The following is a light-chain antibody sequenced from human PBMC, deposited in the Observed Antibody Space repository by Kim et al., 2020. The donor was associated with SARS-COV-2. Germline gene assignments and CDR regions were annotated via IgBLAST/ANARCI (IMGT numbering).Light chain of an antibody. V-gene: IGLV6-57*03. CDR2: DDN. CDR3: QSYESNNVV. CDR1: EAGIPSTY. J-gene: IGLJ2*01. Sequence: GKRATTPGTPIEAGIPSTYVQWYQQRPGSAPTTVIYDDNQRPSGVPDRFSGSIDSSSNSASLTISGLKTEDEADYYCQSYESNNVVFGGGTQLTVL.